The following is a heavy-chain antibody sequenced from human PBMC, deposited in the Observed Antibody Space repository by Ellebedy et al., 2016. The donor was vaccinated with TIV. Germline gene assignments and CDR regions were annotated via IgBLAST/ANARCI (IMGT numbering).Heavy chain of an antibody. CDR1: GFTFSDYY. CDR2: ISSSGSTI. J-gene: IGHJ6*03. V-gene: IGHV3-11*01. D-gene: IGHD2-21*01. CDR3: AREVGEVVIAIPLYYYYMDV. Sequence: GESLKISXAASGFTFSDYYMNWIRQAPGKGLEWVSCISSSGSTIYYADSVKGRFTISRDNAKNSLYLQMNSLRAEDTAVYYCAREVGEVVIAIPLYYYYMDVWGKGTTVTVSS.